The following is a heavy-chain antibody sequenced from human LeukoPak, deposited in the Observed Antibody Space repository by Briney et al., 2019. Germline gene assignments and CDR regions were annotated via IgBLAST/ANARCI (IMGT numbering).Heavy chain of an antibody. V-gene: IGHV1-69*13. Sequence: GASVKVSCKPSGGTFSTYAISWLRQAPGQGLEWMGGIIPIYGIANYAQKLRGRVTITADESTSTSYMEVNGLRSEDTAVYYCAREATPQTSTLYYYYYYMDVWGNGTPVTVSS. CDR2: IIPIYGIA. D-gene: IGHD1/OR15-1a*01. J-gene: IGHJ6*03. CDR1: GGTFSTYA. CDR3: AREATPQTSTLYYYYYYMDV.